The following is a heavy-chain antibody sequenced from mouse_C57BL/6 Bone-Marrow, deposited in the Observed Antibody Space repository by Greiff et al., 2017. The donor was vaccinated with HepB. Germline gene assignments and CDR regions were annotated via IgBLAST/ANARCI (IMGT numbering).Heavy chain of an antibody. D-gene: IGHD2-4*01. CDR3: AGFPDDYAVFAY. V-gene: IGHV1-4*01. Sequence: QVQLQQSGAELARPGASVKMSCKASGYTFTSYTMHWVKQRPGQGLEWIGYINPSSGYTKYNQKFKDKATLTADKSSSTAYMQLSSLTSEDSAVYYCAGFPDDYAVFAYRGSGTTLTDSS. J-gene: IGHJ2*01. CDR2: INPSSGYT. CDR1: GYTFTSYT.